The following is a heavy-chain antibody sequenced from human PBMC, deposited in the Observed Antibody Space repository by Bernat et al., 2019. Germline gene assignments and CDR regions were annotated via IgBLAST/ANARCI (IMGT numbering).Heavy chain of an antibody. V-gene: IGHV4-39*01. Sequence: QLQLQESGPGLVKPSETLSLTCTVSGGSISSSSYYWGWIRQPPGKGLEWIGSIYYSGSTYYNPSLKSRVTIAVNTSKNQFSMKLSSVTAADTAVYYCAGQLRSLYYFDDWGQGTLVTVSS. CDR1: GGSISSSSYY. J-gene: IGHJ4*02. CDR2: IYYSGST. D-gene: IGHD3-3*01. CDR3: AGQLRSLYYFDD.